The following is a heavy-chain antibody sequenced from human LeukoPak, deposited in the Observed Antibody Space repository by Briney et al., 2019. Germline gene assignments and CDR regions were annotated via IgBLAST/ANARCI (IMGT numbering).Heavy chain of an antibody. D-gene: IGHD4-23*01. J-gene: IGHJ4*02. CDR3: ARELRWGTVDY. Sequence: PSGTLSLTCTVSGGSISSGDYYWSWIRQPPGKGLEWIGYIYYSGSTYYNPSLKSRVTISVDTSKNQFSLKLSSVTAADTAVYYCARELRWGTVDYWGQGTLVTVSS. V-gene: IGHV4-30-4*01. CDR2: IYYSGST. CDR1: GGSISSGDYY.